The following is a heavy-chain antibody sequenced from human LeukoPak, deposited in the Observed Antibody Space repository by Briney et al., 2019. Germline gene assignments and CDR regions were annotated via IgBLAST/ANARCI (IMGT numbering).Heavy chain of an antibody. CDR2: INPNSGGT. Sequence: ASVKVSCKASEYTFTGYYMHWVRQAPGQGPEWMGWINPNSGGTNYAQKFQGRVTMTRDTSTSTVYMELSSLRSEDTAVYYCARGPRITLIRGGQWYYYMDVWGKGTTVTISS. CDR3: ARGPRITLIRGGQWYYYMDV. CDR1: EYTFTGYY. D-gene: IGHD3-10*01. V-gene: IGHV1-2*02. J-gene: IGHJ6*03.